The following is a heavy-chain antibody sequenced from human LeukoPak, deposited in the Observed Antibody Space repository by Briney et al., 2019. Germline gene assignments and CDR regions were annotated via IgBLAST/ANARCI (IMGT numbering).Heavy chain of an antibody. CDR3: AATLYDFWSAHYFDY. Sequence: SETLSLTCTVSGGSISSYYWSWIRQPPGKGREWIGYIYYSGSTNYNPSLKSRVTISVDTSKNQFSLKLSSVTAADTAVYYCAATLYDFWSAHYFDYWGQGTLVTVSS. D-gene: IGHD3-3*01. J-gene: IGHJ4*02. CDR2: IYYSGST. CDR1: GGSISSYY. V-gene: IGHV4-59*01.